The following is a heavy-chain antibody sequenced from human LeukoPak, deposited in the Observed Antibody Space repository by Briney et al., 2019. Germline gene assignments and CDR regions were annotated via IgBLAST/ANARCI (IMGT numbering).Heavy chain of an antibody. CDR2: ISYSGGT. Sequence: SETLSLTCTVSGGSISSSNYYWGWTRQPPGKGLEWFGSISYSGGTSYNPSLRSRVTISVDTSKNLFSLKLNSVTAADTAVYYCAREVEYYDSSGYRPHAFDIWGQGTVVTVSS. CDR1: GGSISSSNYY. CDR3: AREVEYYDSSGYRPHAFDI. V-gene: IGHV4-39*02. J-gene: IGHJ3*02. D-gene: IGHD3-22*01.